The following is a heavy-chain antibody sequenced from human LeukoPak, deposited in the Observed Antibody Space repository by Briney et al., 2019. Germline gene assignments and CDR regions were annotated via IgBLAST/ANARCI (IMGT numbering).Heavy chain of an antibody. CDR2: ISWNSGSI. CDR3: AKVPLKGVRGEAFFDY. CDR1: GFTFDDYA. J-gene: IGHJ4*02. V-gene: IGHV3-9*01. Sequence: PGGSLRLSCAASGFTFDDYAMHWVRQAPGKGLEWVSGISWNSGSIGYADSVKGRFTISRDNAKNSLYLQMNSLRAEDTALYYCAKVPLKGVRGEAFFDYWGQGTLVTVSS. D-gene: IGHD3-10*01.